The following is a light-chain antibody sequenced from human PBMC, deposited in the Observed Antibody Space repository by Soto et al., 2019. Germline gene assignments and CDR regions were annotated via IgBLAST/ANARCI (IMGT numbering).Light chain of an antibody. CDR1: SSDVGSYNL. CDR3: CSYAGGTSVV. V-gene: IGLV2-23*01. Sequence: QSVLTQPASVSGSPGQSITISCTGTSSDVGSYNLVSWYQQHPGKAPKLMIYEDIERPSGVSNRFSVSKSGNTASLTISGLQTEDEADYYCCSYAGGTSVVFGGWPKLTVL. CDR2: EDI. J-gene: IGLJ2*01.